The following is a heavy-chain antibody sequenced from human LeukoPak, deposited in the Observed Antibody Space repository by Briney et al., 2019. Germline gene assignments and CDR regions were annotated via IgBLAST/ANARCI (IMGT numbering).Heavy chain of an antibody. CDR1: GYTFTSYG. J-gene: IGHJ4*02. CDR2: ISAYNGNT. CDR3: AEEVIDTAIPGY. Sequence: ASVKVSCKASGYTFTSYGISWVRQAPGQGLEWMGWISAYNGNTNYAQKFQGRVTITADESTSTAYMELSSLRSEDTAVYYCAEEVIDTAIPGYWGQGTLVTVSS. V-gene: IGHV1-18*01. D-gene: IGHD5-18*01.